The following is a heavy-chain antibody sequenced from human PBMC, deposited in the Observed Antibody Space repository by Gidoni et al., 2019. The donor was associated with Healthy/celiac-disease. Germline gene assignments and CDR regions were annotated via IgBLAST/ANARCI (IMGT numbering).Heavy chain of an antibody. CDR1: GGSISRSSYY. V-gene: IGHV4-39*01. CDR3: ARGYRIVVVVAATQGFDY. D-gene: IGHD2-15*01. J-gene: IGHJ4*02. Sequence: QLQLQESGPGLVKPSAPLSLTCTVSGGSISRSSYYWGWIRQPPGKGLEWIGSIYYSGSTYYNPSLKSRVTISVDTSKNQFSLKLSSVTAADTAVYYCARGYRIVVVVAATQGFDYWGQGTLVTVSS. CDR2: IYYSGST.